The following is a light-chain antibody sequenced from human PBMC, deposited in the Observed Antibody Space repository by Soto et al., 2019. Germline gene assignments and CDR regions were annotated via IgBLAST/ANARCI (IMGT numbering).Light chain of an antibody. CDR1: QSISSW. V-gene: IGKV1-5*01. CDR3: QQYNSYSPT. Sequence: DIQMTQSPSTLSASVGDRVTITCRASQSISSWLAWYQQKPGKAPKLLIYDASSLESGVPSRFSGSGSETEFTLTISGLQPGDSATYYCQQYNSYSPTFGQGTKG. CDR2: DAS. J-gene: IGKJ1*01.